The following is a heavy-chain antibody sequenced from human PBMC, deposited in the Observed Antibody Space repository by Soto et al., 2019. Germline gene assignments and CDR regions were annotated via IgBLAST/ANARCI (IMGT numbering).Heavy chain of an antibody. J-gene: IGHJ5*01. D-gene: IGHD1-26*01. CDR3: TILSGWFAS. V-gene: IGHV3-73*01. Sequence: EVQLVESGGGLVQPGGSLKLSCAASGFTFSGSAMHWVRQASGKGLEWIGHIRNKANIFATAYAASVKGRFTIYRDDSKNPAYLQMNSLKTEDTAVYYCTILSGWFASWGQGTLVTVSS. CDR2: IRNKANIFAT. CDR1: GFTFSGSA.